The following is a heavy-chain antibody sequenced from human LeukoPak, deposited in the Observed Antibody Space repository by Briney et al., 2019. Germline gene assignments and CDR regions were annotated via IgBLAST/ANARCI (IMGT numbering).Heavy chain of an antibody. CDR3: AKEEVAWILLIS. V-gene: IGHV3-30-3*02. CDR1: GFTFSSYA. CDR2: ISYDGSNK. Sequence: SGGSLRLSCAASGFTFSSYAMHWVRQAPGKGLEWVAVISYDGSNKYYADSVKGRFTISRDNSKNTLYLQMNSLRAEDTAVYYCAKEEVAWILLISWGQGALVIVSS. J-gene: IGHJ4*02. D-gene: IGHD3/OR15-3a*01.